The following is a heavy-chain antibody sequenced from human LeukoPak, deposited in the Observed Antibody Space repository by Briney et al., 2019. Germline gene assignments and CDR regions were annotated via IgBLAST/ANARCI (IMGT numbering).Heavy chain of an antibody. J-gene: IGHJ5*02. CDR1: GGSISSGGYY. CDR2: IYYSGST. V-gene: IGHV4-31*03. Sequence: PSETLSLTCTASGGSISSGGYYWSWIRQHPGKGLEWIGYIYYSGSTYYNPSLKSRVTISVDTSKNQFSLKLSSVTAADTAVYYCARDFHLTGATSRWFDPWGQGTLVTVSS. D-gene: IGHD1-7*01. CDR3: ARDFHLTGATSRWFDP.